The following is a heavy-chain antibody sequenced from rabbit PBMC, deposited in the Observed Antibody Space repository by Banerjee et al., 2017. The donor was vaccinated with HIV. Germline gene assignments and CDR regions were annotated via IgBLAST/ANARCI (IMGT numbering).Heavy chain of an antibody. D-gene: IGHD8-1*01. CDR2: IGPDSSGGRT. CDR1: GFDLSTYYF. J-gene: IGHJ6*01. CDR3: ARGGVGTTYPYGGMDL. V-gene: IGHV1S45*01. Sequence: QEQMEESGGGLVKPEGSLTLTCKASGFDLSTYYFMCWVRQAPGKGLEWIACIGPDSSGGRTDYASWAKGRFTISKTSSTTVTLQMTSLTAADTATYFCARGGVGTTYPYGGMDLRGPGTLVTVS.